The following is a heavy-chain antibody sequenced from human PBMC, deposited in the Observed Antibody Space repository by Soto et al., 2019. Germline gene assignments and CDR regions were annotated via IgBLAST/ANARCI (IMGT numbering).Heavy chain of an antibody. D-gene: IGHD3-3*01. CDR3: ARISQMYYDFWSGYWDCDY. CDR1: GYTFTSYY. CDR2: INPSGGST. Sequence: GASVKVSCKASGYTFTSYYMHWVRQAPGQGLEWMGIINPSGGSTSYAQKFQGRVTMTRDTSTSTVYMELSSLRSEDTAVYYCARISQMYYDFWSGYWDCDYWGQGTLVTVSS. J-gene: IGHJ4*02. V-gene: IGHV1-46*01.